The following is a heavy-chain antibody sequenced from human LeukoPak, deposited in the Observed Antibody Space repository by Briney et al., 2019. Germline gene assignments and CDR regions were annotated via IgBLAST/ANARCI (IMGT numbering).Heavy chain of an antibody. D-gene: IGHD4-11*01. Sequence: GGSLRLSCAASGFTFSSYWMHWVRQAPGKGLVWVSRINNDGSSTSYADSVKGRFTISRDNAKNTLYLQMNSLRAEDTAMYYCANSNWFDPWGQGTLVTVSS. CDR2: INNDGSST. CDR1: GFTFSSYW. V-gene: IGHV3-74*01. J-gene: IGHJ5*02. CDR3: ANSNWFDP.